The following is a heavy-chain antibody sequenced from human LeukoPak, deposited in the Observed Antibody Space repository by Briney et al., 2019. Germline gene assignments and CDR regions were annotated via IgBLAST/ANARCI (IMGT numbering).Heavy chain of an antibody. CDR3: ARGNYGDDSFDI. Sequence: GGSLRLSCAAPGFTFSSFLMSWVRPTPGKGLGWVDNIKQDGSAKHYVDSVKGRFTISRDNAKSSLYLQMNSLRDDDTAVYYCARGNYGDDSFDIWGQGTMVTVSS. D-gene: IGHD4-17*01. CDR2: IKQDGSAK. J-gene: IGHJ3*02. V-gene: IGHV3-7*04. CDR1: GFTFSSFL.